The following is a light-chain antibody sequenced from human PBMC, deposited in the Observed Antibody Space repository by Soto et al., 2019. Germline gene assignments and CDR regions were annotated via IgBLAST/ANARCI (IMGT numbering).Light chain of an antibody. V-gene: IGKV1-33*01. Sequence: DIQMTQSPSSLSASVGDRVTITCQASQNINNYLNWYQQKPGRAPKLLIYDASNLEAGVPSRFRGSGSGTDFTFTISRLQPEDIATYYCQQIRTYPRTFGGGTKVEMK. J-gene: IGKJ4*01. CDR2: DAS. CDR1: QNINNY. CDR3: QQIRTYPRT.